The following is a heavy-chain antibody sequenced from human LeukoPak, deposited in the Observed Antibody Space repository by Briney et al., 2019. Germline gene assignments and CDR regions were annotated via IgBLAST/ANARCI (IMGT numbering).Heavy chain of an antibody. CDR3: VRGGTYWTVS. Sequence: GGSLRLSCAASGFVFSASYMSWVRKAPGKGLEWVATIKPDGSEKYHVDSVSGRFTISRDNTNDSLFLQMNSLRGDDTAVYYCVRGGTYWTVSWGQGTLVNVS. CDR1: GFVFSASY. CDR2: IKPDGSEK. V-gene: IGHV3-7*01. J-gene: IGHJ5*01.